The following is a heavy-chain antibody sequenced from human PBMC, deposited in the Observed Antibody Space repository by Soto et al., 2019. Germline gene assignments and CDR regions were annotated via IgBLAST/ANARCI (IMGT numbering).Heavy chain of an antibody. J-gene: IGHJ5*02. CDR1: GGALRNNA. D-gene: IGHD3-16*01. Sequence: QVQLVQSGAEVKKPGSSVRVSCKASGGALRNNAITWVRQAPGQGLEWMGEIIPNFGTANYAQKFQGRVTITEKTTATTIEVDLSRSASSGTAIYYRASAPRYTGSSNRGRFDPWGEGIMVNASP. V-gene: IGHV1-69*06. CDR2: IIPNFGTA. CDR3: ASAPRYTGSSNRGRFDP.